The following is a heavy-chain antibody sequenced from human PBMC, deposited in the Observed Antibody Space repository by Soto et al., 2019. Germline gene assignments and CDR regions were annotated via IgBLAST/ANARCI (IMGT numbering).Heavy chain of an antibody. CDR2: ICYSGST. CDR1: GDSISSGSYY. J-gene: IGHJ3*01. CDR3: LRFYFDPGNSIAGCFCVFDL. Sequence: PSETLSLTCTVSGDSISSGSYYWGWVRQPPGKGLEWIRSICYSGSTHYNPSLNSRVTISVDTSKNHFSLDVSSVTAADTDVYYFLRFYFDPGNSIAGCFCVFDLWGKGTMVTVSS. D-gene: IGHD4-4*01. V-gene: IGHV4-39*02.